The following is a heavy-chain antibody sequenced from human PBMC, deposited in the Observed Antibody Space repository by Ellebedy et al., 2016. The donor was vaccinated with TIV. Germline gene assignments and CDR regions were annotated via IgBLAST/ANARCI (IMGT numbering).Heavy chain of an antibody. J-gene: IGHJ6*02. CDR2: ISYSGST. CDR1: GGSISSYY. Sequence: MPSETLSLTCTVSGGSISSYYWSWIRQPPGKGLEWIGYISYSGSTNYNPSLKSRVTISVDTSKNQFSLRLSSVTAADTAVYYCAGGPPMGMDVWGQGTTVTVSS. CDR3: AGGPPMGMDV. V-gene: IGHV4-59*01.